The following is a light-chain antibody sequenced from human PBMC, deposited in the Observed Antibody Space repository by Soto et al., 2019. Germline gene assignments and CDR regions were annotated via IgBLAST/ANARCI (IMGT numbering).Light chain of an antibody. Sequence: QPVLTQSPSASASLGASVKITCTLSSGHTTYVVAWLQQQPEKAPRYLMKVNGDGSHTRGDGIPDRFSGSSSGAERYLTISSLQSEDEAVYYCQTWGSGVRVFGGGTEVSVL. J-gene: IGLJ3*02. V-gene: IGLV4-69*01. CDR1: SGHTTYV. CDR3: QTWGSGVRV. CDR2: VNGDGSH.